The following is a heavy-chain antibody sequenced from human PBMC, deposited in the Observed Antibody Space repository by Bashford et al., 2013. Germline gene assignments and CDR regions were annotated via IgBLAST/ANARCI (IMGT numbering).Heavy chain of an antibody. J-gene: IGHJ5*02. CDR2: IYYSGTT. Sequence: TLSLTCTVSGGSLSSGGSYWNWIRQHPGKGLEWIGYIYYSGTTDYNPSLKSRVTMSVDMSKSQFSLKLSSVTAADTAVYYCARGYTAYAVGNYFDPWGHGTLVTVSS. V-gene: IGHV4-31*03. CDR3: ARGYTAYAVGNYFDP. D-gene: IGHD5-12*01. CDR1: GGSLSSGGSY.